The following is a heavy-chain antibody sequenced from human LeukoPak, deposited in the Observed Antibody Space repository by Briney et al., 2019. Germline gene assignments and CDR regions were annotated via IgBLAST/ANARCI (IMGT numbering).Heavy chain of an antibody. J-gene: IGHJ4*01. D-gene: IGHD6-19*01. V-gene: IGHV3-48*03. Sequence: GGSQTLPCAASGFTFSTYEMNWVRQAPGKGLEWVSYITSSGAAVYYADSVKGRFTVSRDNAQKILYLQMSSLRSEDTAVYYCARVYHSSTGQGVHYWGHGPLVTVSS. CDR2: ITSSGAAV. CDR3: ARVYHSSTGQGVHY. CDR1: GFTFSTYE.